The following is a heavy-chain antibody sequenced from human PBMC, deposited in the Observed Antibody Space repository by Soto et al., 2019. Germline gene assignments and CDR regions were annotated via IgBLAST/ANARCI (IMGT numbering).Heavy chain of an antibody. CDR2: ISSSGSII. Sequence: GGALRLSCAASGFTFSDYYMSWIRQAPGKGLEWVSDISSSGSIIYYADSVKGRFTISRDNSKNTLYLQMNSLRAEDTAVYYCAKDIEQWLVYPYYYYGMDVWGQGTTVTVSS. CDR1: GFTFSDYY. CDR3: AKDIEQWLVYPYYYYGMDV. D-gene: IGHD6-19*01. J-gene: IGHJ6*02. V-gene: IGHV3-11*04.